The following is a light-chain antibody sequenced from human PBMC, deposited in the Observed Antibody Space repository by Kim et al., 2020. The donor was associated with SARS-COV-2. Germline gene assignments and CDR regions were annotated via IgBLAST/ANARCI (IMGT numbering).Light chain of an antibody. CDR3: QQFSSYPWT. Sequence: ASVGDRVTITCRASQGISSYFAWYQQKPGRAPKLLIYAATSKPGGVPSRFSGSGSGTDFTLTISSLQPEDFATYYCQQFSSYPWTFGQGTKVDIK. CDR1: QGISSY. V-gene: IGKV1-9*01. CDR2: AAT. J-gene: IGKJ1*01.